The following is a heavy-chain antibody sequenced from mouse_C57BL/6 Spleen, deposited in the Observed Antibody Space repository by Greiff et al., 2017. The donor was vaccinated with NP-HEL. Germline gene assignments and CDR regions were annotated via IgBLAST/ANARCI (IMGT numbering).Heavy chain of an antibody. J-gene: IGHJ4*01. CDR1: GFTFSSYA. Sequence: EVQLVESGGGLVKPGGSLKLSCAASGFTFSSYAMSWVRQTPEKRLEWVATISDGGSYTYYPDNVKGRFTISRDNAKNNLYLQMSHLKSEDTAMYYCARDRWLLRGDAMDYWGQGTSVTVSS. D-gene: IGHD2-3*01. V-gene: IGHV5-4*01. CDR3: ARDRWLLRGDAMDY. CDR2: ISDGGSYT.